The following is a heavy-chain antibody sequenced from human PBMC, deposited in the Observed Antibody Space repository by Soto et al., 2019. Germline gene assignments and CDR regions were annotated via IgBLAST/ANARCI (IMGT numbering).Heavy chain of an antibody. D-gene: IGHD2-15*01. CDR3: ARERGGYSSDF. V-gene: IGHV3-74*01. CDR1: GFTFSTYW. CDR2: INGDGSYT. Sequence: EVQLVESGGGLVQPGGSLRLSCAASGFTFSTYWMHWLRQVPGKGLVWVSRINGDGSYTNYADSVKGRFTISRDNAKNTLYLQMNSLRAEDTAVYYCARERGGYSSDFWGQGTLVNVSS. J-gene: IGHJ4*02.